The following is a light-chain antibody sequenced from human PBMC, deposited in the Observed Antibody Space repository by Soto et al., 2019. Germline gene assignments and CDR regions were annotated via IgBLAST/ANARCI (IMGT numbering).Light chain of an antibody. J-gene: IGLJ1*01. CDR1: SSDVGGYNY. V-gene: IGLV2-14*01. Sequence: QSALTQPASVSGSPGQSITISCTGTSSDVGGYNYVPWYQQHPGKAPKLMIYEVSNRPSGVSNRFSGSKSGNTASLTISGLQAEDEADYYCSSYTSSSTVYVFGTGTKLTVL. CDR2: EVS. CDR3: SSYTSSSTVYV.